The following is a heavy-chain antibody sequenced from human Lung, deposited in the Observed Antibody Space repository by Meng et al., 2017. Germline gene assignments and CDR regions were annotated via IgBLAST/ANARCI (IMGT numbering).Heavy chain of an antibody. CDR1: GGSFSDYY. D-gene: IGHD4-11*01. Sequence: GELQRWGAGLLNPSETLSLTCVGSGGSFSDYYWSWIRQPPGKGLEWIGEINHSGSTNYNPSLESRATISVDTSQNNLSLKLSSVTAADSAVYYCARGPTTMAHDFDYWGQGTLVTVSS. V-gene: IGHV4-34*01. CDR3: ARGPTTMAHDFDY. CDR2: INHSGST. J-gene: IGHJ4*02.